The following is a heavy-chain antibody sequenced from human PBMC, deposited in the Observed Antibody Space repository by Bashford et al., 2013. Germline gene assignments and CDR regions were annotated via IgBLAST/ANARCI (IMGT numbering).Heavy chain of an antibody. CDR3: ARDGYSYVYYYYSLDV. D-gene: IGHD5-18*01. CDR1: GYTFTSYG. V-gene: IGHV1-18*04. CDR2: TNPYNDNL. J-gene: IGHJ6*02. Sequence: ASVKVSCKASGYTFTSYGISWVRQAPGQGPEWLGWTNPYNDNLNYARKFQGRVTMTTDTATSTAYMELRALRSDDSAVYYCARDGYSYVYYYYSLDVWGQGTTVTVSS.